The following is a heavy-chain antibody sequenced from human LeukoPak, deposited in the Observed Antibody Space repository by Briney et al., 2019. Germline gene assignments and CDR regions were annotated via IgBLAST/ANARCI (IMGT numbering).Heavy chain of an antibody. Sequence: PGGSLRLSCAASGFTFSSYGMHWVRQAPGKGLEWVAGIWYDGSNKYYADSVKGRFTISRDNSKNTLYLQMNSLRAEDTALYYRARDPTGYCSGGSCSPAYWGEGTLVTVSS. CDR2: IWYDGSNK. D-gene: IGHD2-15*01. V-gene: IGHV3-33*01. CDR3: ARDPTGYCSGGSCSPAY. CDR1: GFTFSSYG. J-gene: IGHJ4*02.